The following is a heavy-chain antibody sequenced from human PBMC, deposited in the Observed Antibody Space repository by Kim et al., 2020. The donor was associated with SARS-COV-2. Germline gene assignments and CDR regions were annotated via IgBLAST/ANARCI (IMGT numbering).Heavy chain of an antibody. CDR3: AKDFDAHAYYHVMDV. CDR2: IYPAGSTT. CDR1: GFTFSNFG. Sequence: GGSLRLSCEVSGFTFSNFGMIWVRQAPGKGLEWVSVIYPAGSTTYYADSVKGRFTISRDNSKNTLYLQMNSLRAEDTAVYYCAKDFDAHAYYHVMDVWGQGTTVTVSS. J-gene: IGHJ6*02. V-gene: IGHV3-23*03.